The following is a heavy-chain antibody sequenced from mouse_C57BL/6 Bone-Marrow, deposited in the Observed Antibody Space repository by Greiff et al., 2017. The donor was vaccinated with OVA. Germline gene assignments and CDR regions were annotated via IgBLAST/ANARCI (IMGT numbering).Heavy chain of an antibody. J-gene: IGHJ3*01. CDR2: IDPETCGT. D-gene: IGHD1-1*01. CDR3: YGTPFAY. V-gene: IGHV1-23*01. CDR1: GYTFTDYE. Sequence: VQLQQSGAELVRPGASVKLSCKASGYTFTDYEMNCVKQTPVHGLEWIGAIDPETCGTAYNQKFKGKATLTADKSSSTAYMELRSLTSEDSAVYYSYGTPFAYWGQGTLVTVSA.